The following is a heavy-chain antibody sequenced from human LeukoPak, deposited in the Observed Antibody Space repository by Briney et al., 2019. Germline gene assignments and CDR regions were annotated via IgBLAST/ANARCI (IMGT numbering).Heavy chain of an antibody. V-gene: IGHV3-15*01. Sequence: GGSLRLSCAASGFTFSNAWVSWVRHAPGKGLEWVGRIKSKTDGGTTDYAAPVKGRFTISRDDSKNTLYLQMNSLKTEDTAVYYCTTAVVVVPAATDAFDIWGQGTMVTVSS. CDR3: TTAVVVVPAATDAFDI. CDR1: GFTFSNAW. CDR2: IKSKTDGGTT. D-gene: IGHD2-2*01. J-gene: IGHJ3*02.